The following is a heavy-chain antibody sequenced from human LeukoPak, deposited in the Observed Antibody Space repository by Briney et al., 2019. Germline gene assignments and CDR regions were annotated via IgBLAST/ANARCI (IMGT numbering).Heavy chain of an antibody. V-gene: IGHV3-23*01. J-gene: IGHJ4*02. CDR3: ARVDSSGWHYFDY. D-gene: IGHD6-19*01. CDR1: GFTFTSYS. CDR2: TSDRGDYT. Sequence: GGSLRLSCAASGFTFTSYSMSWVRQAPGKGLEWVSGTSDRGDYTYYADSVKGRFTISRDNSKNTLYLQMNSLRAEDTAVYYCARVDSSGWHYFDYWGQGTLVTVSS.